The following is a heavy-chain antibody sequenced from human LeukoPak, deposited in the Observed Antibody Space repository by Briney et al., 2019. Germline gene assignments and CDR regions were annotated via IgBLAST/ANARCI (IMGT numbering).Heavy chain of an antibody. CDR3: ARDRRSSGWLFDY. J-gene: IGHJ4*02. CDR1: GFTFDDYA. D-gene: IGHD6-19*01. Sequence: GGSLRLSCAASGFTFDDYAMNWVRQAPGKGLEWVSGINWNGDSTGYVDSVKGRFTISRDNAKNSLYLQMNSLRAEDTAVYYCARDRRSSGWLFDYWGQGTLVTVSS. V-gene: IGHV3-20*04. CDR2: INWNGDST.